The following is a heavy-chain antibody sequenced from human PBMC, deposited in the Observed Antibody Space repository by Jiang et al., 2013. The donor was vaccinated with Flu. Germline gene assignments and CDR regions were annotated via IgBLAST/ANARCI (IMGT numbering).Heavy chain of an antibody. CDR3: VRFRPPNFDSWSGSYRDAFDV. D-gene: IGHD3-3*01. V-gene: IGHV4-34*01. J-gene: IGHJ3*01. CDR2: VNHSGGV. Sequence: GLVKPLETLSLTCVVYGGSFSDYNWSWIRQSPGKGPEWLGEVNHSGGVAYNPSLQRRVTMSADSSNNQFFMNLTSVTAADTAVYYCVRFRPPNFDSWSGSYRDAFDVWGQGARVVVSA. CDR1: GGSFSDYN.